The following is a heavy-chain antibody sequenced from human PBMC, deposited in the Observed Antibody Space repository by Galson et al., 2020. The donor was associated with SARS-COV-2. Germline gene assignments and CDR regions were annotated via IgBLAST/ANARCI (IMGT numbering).Heavy chain of an antibody. D-gene: IGHD7-27*01. CDR1: RYTFTSYT. J-gene: IGHJ4*02. CDR2: TNAGNGNT. V-gene: IGHV1-3*01. Sequence: ASVKVSCKPSRYTFTSYTIHWVRQDPGQRLEWLGWTNAGNGNTKSSQNLQGRVTITRDTSARTAYMELSSLRSEDTAVYYCARDDGLGIPGDYWGQGTLVTVSS. CDR3: ARDDGLGIPGDY.